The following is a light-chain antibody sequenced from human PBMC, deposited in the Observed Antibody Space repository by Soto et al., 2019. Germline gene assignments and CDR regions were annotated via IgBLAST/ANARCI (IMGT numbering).Light chain of an antibody. CDR3: QTWDTGIRV. CDR2: LNSDGSH. CDR1: SGHSNYV. V-gene: IGLV4-69*01. Sequence: QPVLTQSPSASASLGASVKLTCTLSSGHSNYVIAWHQQQPEKGPRYLMKLNSDGSHSKGDGIPDRFSGSSSGAERYLTISSLQSYDEAEYYCQTWDTGIRVFGGGTKLTVL. J-gene: IGLJ2*01.